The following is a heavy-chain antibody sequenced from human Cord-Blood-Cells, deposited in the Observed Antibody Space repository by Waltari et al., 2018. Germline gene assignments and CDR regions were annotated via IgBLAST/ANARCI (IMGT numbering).Heavy chain of an antibody. CDR3: ARGTTVTEDSAFDI. D-gene: IGHD4-4*01. V-gene: IGHV1-8*03. CDR2: MNPNSGNT. J-gene: IGHJ3*02. Sequence: QVQLVQSGAEVKKPGASVKVACKASGYTFTSYDINRARQATGQGLEWMGWMNPNSGNTGYAQKFQGRVTITRNTSISTAYMELSSLRSEDTAVYYCARGTTVTEDSAFDIWGQGTMVTVSS. CDR1: GYTFTSYD.